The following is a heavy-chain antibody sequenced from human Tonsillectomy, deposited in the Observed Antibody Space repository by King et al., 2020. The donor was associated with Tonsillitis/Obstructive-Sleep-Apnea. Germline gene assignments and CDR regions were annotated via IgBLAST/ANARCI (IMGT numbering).Heavy chain of an antibody. CDR1: GGSINSHY. D-gene: IGHD3-10*01. J-gene: IGHJ3*01. CDR3: AKQLGYSDSGSQSFDAFDV. V-gene: IGHV4-59*08. CDR2: IYNNGNI. Sequence: QLQESGPGLVKPSETLSLTCTVSGGSINSHYWSWLRQPPGKGLEWLGHIYNNGNINFNPSLGSRVTISQDTSSNQVSLRLTSVTAEDTAVYYCAKQLGYSDSGSQSFDAFDVWGEGTLVTVSS.